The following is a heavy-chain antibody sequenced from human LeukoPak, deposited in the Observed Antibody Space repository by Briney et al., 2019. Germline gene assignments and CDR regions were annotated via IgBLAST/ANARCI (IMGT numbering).Heavy chain of an antibody. CDR3: AMGYTVFRVVNYFDY. Sequence: PGGSLRLSCAASGFTFSSYAMSWVRQAPGKGLEWVSAISGSGGSTYYADSVKGRFTISRDNSKNTLYLQMNSLRAEDTAVYYCAMGYTVFRVVNYFDYWGQGTLVTVSS. CDR1: GFTFSSYA. CDR2: ISGSGGST. J-gene: IGHJ4*02. V-gene: IGHV3-23*01. D-gene: IGHD3-3*01.